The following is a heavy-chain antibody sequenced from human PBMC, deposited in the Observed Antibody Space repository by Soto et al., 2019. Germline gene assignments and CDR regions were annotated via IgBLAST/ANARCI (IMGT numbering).Heavy chain of an antibody. Sequence: SETLSLTCTVSGGSISSYYWSWIRQPPGKGLEWIGYIYYSGSTNYNPSLKSRVTISVDTSKNQFSLKLSSVTAADTAVYYCARGREQWLVRASWFDPWGQGTLVTVSS. CDR3: ARGREQWLVRASWFDP. CDR1: GGSISSYY. V-gene: IGHV4-59*01. J-gene: IGHJ5*02. D-gene: IGHD6-19*01. CDR2: IYYSGST.